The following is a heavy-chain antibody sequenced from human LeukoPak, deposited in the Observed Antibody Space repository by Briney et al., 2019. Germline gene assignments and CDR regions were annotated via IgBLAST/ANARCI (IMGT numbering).Heavy chain of an antibody. CDR3: AKGSTVIRYYYYYYMDV. CDR2: ISGSGGST. CDR1: GVTFSSYA. V-gene: IGHV3-23*01. J-gene: IGHJ6*03. D-gene: IGHD4-17*01. Sequence: GGSLRLSCTASGVTFSSYAMSWVRQAPGKGLEWVSAISGSGGSTYYADSVKGRFTISRDNSKNTLYLQMNSLRAEDTAVYYCAKGSTVIRYYYYYYMDVWGKGTTVTVSS.